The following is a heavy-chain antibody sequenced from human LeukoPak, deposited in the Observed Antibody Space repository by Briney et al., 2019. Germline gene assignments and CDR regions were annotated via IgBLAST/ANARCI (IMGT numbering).Heavy chain of an antibody. CDR3: AKDLTTVTTQGDY. J-gene: IGHJ4*02. D-gene: IGHD4-17*01. CDR1: GFTFSSYE. CDR2: ISSSGSTI. V-gene: IGHV3-48*03. Sequence: GGSLRLSCAASGFTFSSYEMNWVRQAPGKGLEWVSYISSSGSTIYYADSVKGRFTTSRDNSKNTLYLQMNSLRAEDTALYYCAKDLTTVTTQGDYWGQGTLVTVSS.